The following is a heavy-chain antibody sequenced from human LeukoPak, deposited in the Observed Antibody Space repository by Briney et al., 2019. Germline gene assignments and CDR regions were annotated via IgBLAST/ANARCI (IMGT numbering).Heavy chain of an antibody. Sequence: GASVKVSCKASGYTFTSYYMHWVRQAPGQGLEWMGWISAYNGNTNYAQKLQGRVTMTTDTSTSTAYMELRSLRSDDTAVYYCARVPTYYDFWSGYYRNGMRYYFDYWGQGTLVTVSS. CDR3: ARVPTYYDFWSGYYRNGMRYYFDY. J-gene: IGHJ4*02. D-gene: IGHD3-3*01. CDR2: ISAYNGNT. V-gene: IGHV1-18*04. CDR1: GYTFTSYY.